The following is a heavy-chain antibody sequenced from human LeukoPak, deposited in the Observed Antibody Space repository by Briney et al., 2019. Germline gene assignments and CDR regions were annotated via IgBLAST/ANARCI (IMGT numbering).Heavy chain of an antibody. J-gene: IGHJ4*02. D-gene: IGHD6-13*01. V-gene: IGHV6-1*01. Sequence: SQTLSLTCAISGDSVSSNSAAWNWIRQSPSRGLGWLGRTYYRSKWYNDYAVSVKSRITINPDTSKNQFSLQLNSVTPEDTAVYYCARARPLAAGTLRCFDYWGQGTLVTVSS. CDR1: GDSVSSNSAA. CDR2: TYYRSKWYN. CDR3: ARARPLAAGTLRCFDY.